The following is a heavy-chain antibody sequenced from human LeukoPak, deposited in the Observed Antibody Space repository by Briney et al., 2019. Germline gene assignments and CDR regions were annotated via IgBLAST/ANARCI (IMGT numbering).Heavy chain of an antibody. J-gene: IGHJ6*02. V-gene: IGHV6-1*01. Sequence: SQTLSLTCAISGVXVSSNSAAWNWIRQSPSRGLEWLGRTYYRSKWYNDSAVSVKSRITINPDTSKNQFSLQLSSVTAADTAVYYCARHVGYCSGGSCYGPFFNYYGMDVWGQGTTVTVSS. CDR3: ARHVGYCSGGSCYGPFFNYYGMDV. CDR2: TYYRSKWYN. CDR1: GVXVSSNSAA. D-gene: IGHD2-15*01.